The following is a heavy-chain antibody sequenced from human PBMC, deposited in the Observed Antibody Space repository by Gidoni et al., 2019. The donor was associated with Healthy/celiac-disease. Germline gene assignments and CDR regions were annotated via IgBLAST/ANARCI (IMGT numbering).Heavy chain of an antibody. V-gene: IGHV3-9*01. CDR3: AKDKRPWATVSDAFDI. Sequence: EVQLVESGGGLVQPVRSLRLSCAASGFTFDDYAMHWVRQAPGKGREWVSGIRWNSGSIGYADSLKGRFTISRDNAKNSLYLQMNSLRAEDTALYYWAKDKRPWATVSDAFDIWGQGTMVTVSS. CDR2: IRWNSGSI. CDR1: GFTFDDYA. D-gene: IGHD7-27*01. J-gene: IGHJ3*02.